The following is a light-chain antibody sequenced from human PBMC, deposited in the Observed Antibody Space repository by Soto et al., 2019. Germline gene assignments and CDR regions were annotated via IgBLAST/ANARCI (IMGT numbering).Light chain of an antibody. CDR3: AAWDDSLSSHV. Sequence: QSVLTQPPSASATTGQRVTISCSGSSSKIGSNYVYWYQQFPGTAPKLLVHRNNQRPSGVPDRLSGSNSGTSASLAISGLRSEDEADYYCAAWDDSLSSHVLGTGIKVTAL. CDR2: RNN. V-gene: IGLV1-47*01. CDR1: SSKIGSNY. J-gene: IGLJ1*01.